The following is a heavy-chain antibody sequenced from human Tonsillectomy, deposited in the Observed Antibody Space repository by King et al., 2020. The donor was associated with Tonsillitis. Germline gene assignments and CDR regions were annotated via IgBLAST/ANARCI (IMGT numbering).Heavy chain of an antibody. J-gene: IGHJ4*02. V-gene: IGHV1-24*01. CDR1: GYTLSKLS. CDR2: FDPENGDT. Sequence: QLVQSGAEVKEPGASVKVSCEVSGYTLSKLSIHWVRQAPGKGLEWMGGFDPENGDTIYAQKFQGRVTVTEDTSPDTAYMELSSLRSEDTAVYYCATLTGEGYFDYWGLGTLVTVSS. D-gene: IGHD7-27*01. CDR3: ATLTGEGYFDY.